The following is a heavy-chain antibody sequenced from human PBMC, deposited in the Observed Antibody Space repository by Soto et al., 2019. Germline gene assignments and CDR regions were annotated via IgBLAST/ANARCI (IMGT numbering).Heavy chain of an antibody. CDR2: ISGSGGST. CDR3: ANVGLRHYYDSRYFDY. J-gene: IGHJ4*02. D-gene: IGHD3-22*01. Sequence: GGSLRLSCAASGFTFSSYAMSWVRQAPGKGLEWVSAISGSGGSTYYADSVKGRFTISRDNSKNTLYLQMNSLRAEDTAVYYCANVGLRHYYDSRYFDYWGQGNLVTV. V-gene: IGHV3-23*01. CDR1: GFTFSSYA.